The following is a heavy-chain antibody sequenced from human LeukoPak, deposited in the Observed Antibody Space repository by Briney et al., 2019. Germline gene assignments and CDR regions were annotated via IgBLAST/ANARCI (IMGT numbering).Heavy chain of an antibody. D-gene: IGHD3-22*01. CDR3: AGADPGITMIVVVIKPSWFDP. J-gene: IGHJ5*02. CDR2: IYYSGST. CDR1: GGSISSSSYY. V-gene: IGHV4-39*07. Sequence: SETLSLTCTVSGGSISSSSYYWGWIRQPPGKGLEWIGSIYYSGSTYYNPSLKSRVTISVDTSKNQFSLKLSSVTAADTAVYYCAGADPGITMIVVVIKPSWFDPWGQGTLVTVSS.